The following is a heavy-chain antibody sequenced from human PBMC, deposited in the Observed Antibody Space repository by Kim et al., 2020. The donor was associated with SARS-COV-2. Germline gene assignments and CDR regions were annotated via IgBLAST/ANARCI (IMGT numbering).Heavy chain of an antibody. CDR2: T. V-gene: IGHV3-11*06. D-gene: IGHD1-7*01. Sequence: TKYADSVNGRFSISRDNTKNSLYLQMNGLRAEDTAVYYCVRENYWAFDIWGQGTMVPVSS. J-gene: IGHJ3*02. CDR3: VRENYWAFDI.